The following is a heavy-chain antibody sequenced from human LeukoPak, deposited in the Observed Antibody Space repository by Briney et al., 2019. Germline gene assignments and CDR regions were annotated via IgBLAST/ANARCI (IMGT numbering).Heavy chain of an antibody. CDR2: LYTSGST. Sequence: SETLSLTCTVSGGSISSGSYYWSWIRQPAGKGLEWIGRLYTSGSTNYNPSLKSRVTISLDTSKNQFSLKLSSVTAADTAVYYCAREYPVAGTGGLNWFDPWGQGTLVTVSS. D-gene: IGHD6-19*01. J-gene: IGHJ5*02. CDR1: GGSISSGSYY. CDR3: AREYPVAGTGGLNWFDP. V-gene: IGHV4-61*02.